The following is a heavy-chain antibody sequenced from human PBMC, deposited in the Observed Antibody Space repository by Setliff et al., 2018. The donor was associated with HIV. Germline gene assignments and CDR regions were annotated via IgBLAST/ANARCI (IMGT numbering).Heavy chain of an antibody. CDR1: GFTFRSYA. CDR2: ISDSGGST. Sequence: PGGSLSLSCAASGFTFRSYALSWVRQAPGKGLEWVSTISDSGGSTYYADSVKGRFTISRDKSKNTLYLQMNTLRAEDTAVYYCVKRGGYADTPGDPGSIGYWGQGTLVTVSS. CDR3: VKRGGYADTPGDPGSIGY. D-gene: IGHD4-17*01. J-gene: IGHJ4*02. V-gene: IGHV3-23*01.